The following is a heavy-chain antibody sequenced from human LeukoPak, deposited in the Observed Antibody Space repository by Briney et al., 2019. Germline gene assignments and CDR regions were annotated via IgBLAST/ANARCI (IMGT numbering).Heavy chain of an antibody. D-gene: IGHD6-13*01. Sequence: PGRSLRLSCAASGFTFSSYGMHWVRQAPGKGLEWVAVISYDGSNKYYADSVKGRFTISRDNSKNTLYLQMNSLRAEDTAVYYCAKPFAYSSSWYYFDHWGQGTLVTVSS. CDR1: GFTFSSYG. CDR3: AKPFAYSSSWYYFDH. V-gene: IGHV3-30*18. CDR2: ISYDGSNK. J-gene: IGHJ4*02.